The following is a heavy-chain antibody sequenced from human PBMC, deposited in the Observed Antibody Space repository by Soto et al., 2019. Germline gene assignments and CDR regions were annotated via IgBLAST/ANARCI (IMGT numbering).Heavy chain of an antibody. D-gene: IGHD2-15*01. V-gene: IGHV4-34*01. CDR2: INHSGST. CDR3: VRVVAATHWFDP. Sequence: SETLSLTCAVYGGSFSGYYWSWIRQPPGKGLEWIGEINHSGSTNYNPSLKSRVTISVDTSKNQFSLKLSSVTAADTAAYYCVRVVAATHWFDPWGQGTLVTVSS. CDR1: GGSFSGYY. J-gene: IGHJ5*02.